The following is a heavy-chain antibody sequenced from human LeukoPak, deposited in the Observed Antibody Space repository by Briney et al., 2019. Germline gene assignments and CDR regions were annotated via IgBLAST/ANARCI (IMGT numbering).Heavy chain of an antibody. J-gene: IGHJ4*02. V-gene: IGHV4-34*01. Sequence: SETLSLTCAVYGGSFSGYYWSWIRQPPGKGLEWIGEINHSGSTNYNPSLKSRVTMSVDTSKNQFSLKLSSVTAADTAVYYCARSLRGTFYFDYWGQGTLVTVSS. CDR2: INHSGST. D-gene: IGHD1/OR15-1a*01. CDR3: ARSLRGTFYFDY. CDR1: GGSFSGYY.